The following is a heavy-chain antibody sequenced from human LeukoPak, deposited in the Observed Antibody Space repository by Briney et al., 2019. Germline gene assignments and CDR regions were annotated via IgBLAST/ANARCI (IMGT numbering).Heavy chain of an antibody. V-gene: IGHV4-34*01. CDR1: GGSFSGYY. Sequence: SETLSLTCAVYGGSFSGYYWSWIRQPPGKGLERIGEINHSGSTNYNPSLKSRVTISVDTSKNQFSLKLSSVTAADTAVYYCARGRRAVAGTCWFDPWGQGTLVTVSS. CDR2: INHSGST. J-gene: IGHJ5*02. CDR3: ARGRRAVAGTCWFDP. D-gene: IGHD6-19*01.